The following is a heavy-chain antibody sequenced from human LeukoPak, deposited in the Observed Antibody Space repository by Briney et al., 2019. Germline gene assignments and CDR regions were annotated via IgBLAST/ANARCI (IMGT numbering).Heavy chain of an antibody. V-gene: IGHV3-23*01. Sequence: GGSLRLSCAASGFTFSSYAMSWVRQAPGKGLEWVSAISGSGGSTYYADSVKGRFTISRDNSKNTLYLQMNSLRAEDTAVYYCAKDRGVIMASGDFEHWGQGTLVTVSS. CDR3: AKDRGVIMASGDFEH. J-gene: IGHJ4*02. CDR1: GFTFSSYA. D-gene: IGHD3-10*01. CDR2: ISGSGGST.